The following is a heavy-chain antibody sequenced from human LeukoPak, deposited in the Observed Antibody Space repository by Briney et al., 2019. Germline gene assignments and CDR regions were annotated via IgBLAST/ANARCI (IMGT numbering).Heavy chain of an antibody. J-gene: IGHJ3*02. CDR2: INRDGSEK. CDR1: GFTFSSYA. D-gene: IGHD2-15*01. Sequence: GSLRLSCAASGFTFSSYAMIWVRQAPGKGLEWVANINRDGSEKNYVDSVKGRFTISRDNAKNSLYLQMNSLRDEDTAIYYCVRDDGNCTGSSCYDAFDIWGQGTLVTVSS. CDR3: VRDDGNCTGSSCYDAFDI. V-gene: IGHV3-7*01.